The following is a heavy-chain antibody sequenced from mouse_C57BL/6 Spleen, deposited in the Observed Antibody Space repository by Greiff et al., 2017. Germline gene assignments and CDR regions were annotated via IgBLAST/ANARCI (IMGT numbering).Heavy chain of an antibody. CDR3: TRRGIYYDYDWFAY. J-gene: IGHJ3*01. CDR2: IDPETGGT. V-gene: IGHV1-15*01. CDR1: GYTFTDYE. Sequence: QVQLQQSGAELVRPGASVTLSCKASGYTFTDYEMHWVKQTPVHGLEWIGAIDPETGGTAYNQKFKGKAILTADKSSSTAYMGRRSLTSEDSAVYYCTRRGIYYDYDWFAYWGQGTLVTVSA. D-gene: IGHD2-4*01.